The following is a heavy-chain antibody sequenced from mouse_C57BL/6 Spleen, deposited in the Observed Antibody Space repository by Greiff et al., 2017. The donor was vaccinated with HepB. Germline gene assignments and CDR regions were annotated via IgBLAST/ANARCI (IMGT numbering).Heavy chain of an antibody. CDR3: AKNGNYGGGIDFDY. CDR1: GFSLTSYG. CDR2: IWRGGST. D-gene: IGHD2-1*01. V-gene: IGHV2-5*01. J-gene: IGHJ2*01. Sequence: QVQLQQSGPGLVQPSQSLSITCTVSGFSLTSYGVHWVRQSPGKGLEWLGVIWRGGSTDYNAAFMSRLSITKDNSKSQVFFKMNSLQADDTAIYYCAKNGNYGGGIDFDYWGQGTTLTVSS.